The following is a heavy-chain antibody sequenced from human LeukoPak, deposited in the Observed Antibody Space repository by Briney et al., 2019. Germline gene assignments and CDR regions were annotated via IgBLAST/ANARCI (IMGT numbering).Heavy chain of an antibody. V-gene: IGHV4-34*01. CDR2: INHSGST. CDR3: ARRLRYYGSGSKSLDY. J-gene: IGHJ4*02. D-gene: IGHD3-10*01. Sequence: SETLSLTCTVSGGSISSYYWSWIRQPPGKGLEWIGEINHSGSTNYNPSLKSRVTISVDTSKNQFSLKLSSVTAADTAVYYCARRLRYYGSGSKSLDYWGQGTLVTVSS. CDR1: GGSISSYY.